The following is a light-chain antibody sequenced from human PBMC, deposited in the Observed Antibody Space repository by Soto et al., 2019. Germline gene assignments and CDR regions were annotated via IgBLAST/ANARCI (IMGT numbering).Light chain of an antibody. J-gene: IGLJ2*01. V-gene: IGLV1-40*01. CDR2: DNS. CDR3: HSYDVSLRGPA. CDR1: RSNIGAGYD. Sequence: QSVLTQPPSLSGAPGQRVTISCTGSRSNIGAGYDVHWYQHLPGTAPKVLIFDNSNRPSGVPNRFSGSKSGTSASLAITGLQAEDEAVYYCHSYDVSLRGPAFGGGTKVTVL.